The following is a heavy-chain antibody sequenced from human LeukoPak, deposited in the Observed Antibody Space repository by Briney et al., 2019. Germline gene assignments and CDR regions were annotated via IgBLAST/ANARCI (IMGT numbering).Heavy chain of an antibody. CDR2: ISYDGSNK. Sequence: PGRSLILSCAASGFTFSSYAMHWVRQAPGKGLEWVAVISYDGSNKYYADSVKGRFTISRDNSKNTLYLQMNSLRAEDTAVYYCAGRSYFDYWGQGTLVTVSS. J-gene: IGHJ4*02. CDR3: AGRSYFDY. CDR1: GFTFSSYA. V-gene: IGHV3-30-3*01.